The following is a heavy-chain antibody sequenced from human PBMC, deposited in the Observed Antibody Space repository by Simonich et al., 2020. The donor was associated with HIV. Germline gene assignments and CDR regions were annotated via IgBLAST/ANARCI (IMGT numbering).Heavy chain of an antibody. D-gene: IGHD6-19*01. CDR3: GSWLTDY. J-gene: IGHJ4*02. CDR1: GFTFSDYR. CDR2: INSDGSGR. Sequence: EVQLVESGGGFVQPGGSLRLSCAASGFTFSDYRMHWVRQDPVKGLVWVTLINSDGSGRRYADSVRGPFTISGNNAKNTLYLQMDSLRAEDTAVYYCGSWLTDYWGQGTLVTVSS. V-gene: IGHV3-74*01.